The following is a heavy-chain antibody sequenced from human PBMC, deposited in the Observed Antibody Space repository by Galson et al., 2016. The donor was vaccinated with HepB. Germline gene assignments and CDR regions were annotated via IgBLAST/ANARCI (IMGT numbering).Heavy chain of an antibody. CDR3: ARAYQYTLDY. J-gene: IGHJ4*02. D-gene: IGHD1-1*01. CDR2: ITQDGTEK. CDR1: GLTFSNFW. Sequence: SLRLSCAASGLTFSNFWMTWVRPAPGKGLEWVANITQDGTEKHYLDSVRGRFTISRDNAKSSLFLQMNSLRAEDTAVYFCARAYQYTLDYWGQGTLVTVSS. V-gene: IGHV3-7*04.